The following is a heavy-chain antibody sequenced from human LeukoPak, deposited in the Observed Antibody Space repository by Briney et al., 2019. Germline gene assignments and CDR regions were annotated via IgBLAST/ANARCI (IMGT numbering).Heavy chain of an antibody. CDR3: ASAGYSSSWWAFDY. Sequence: PSETLSLTCTVSGGSISSSSYYWGWIRQPPGKGLEWIGSIYYSGSTYSNPSLKSRVTISVDTSKNQFSLKLSSVTAADTAVYYCASAGYSSSWWAFDYWGQGTLVTVSS. CDR2: IYYSGST. J-gene: IGHJ4*02. V-gene: IGHV4-39*01. CDR1: GGSISSSSYY. D-gene: IGHD6-13*01.